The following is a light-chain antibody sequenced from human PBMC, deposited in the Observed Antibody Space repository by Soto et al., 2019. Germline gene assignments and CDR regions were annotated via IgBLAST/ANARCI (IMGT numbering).Light chain of an antibody. J-gene: IGKJ3*01. CDR3: QQYNNWPPVT. CDR2: GAF. Sequence: EIVMTQSPAALSVSPGERATLSCRASQSVSNNLALYQQKPGQAPRLLIFGAFTRATGIPARFSGSGSGTEFTLTIGSLQSEDSAVYYCQQYNNWPPVTFGPGTKVDIK. CDR1: QSVSNN. V-gene: IGKV3-15*01.